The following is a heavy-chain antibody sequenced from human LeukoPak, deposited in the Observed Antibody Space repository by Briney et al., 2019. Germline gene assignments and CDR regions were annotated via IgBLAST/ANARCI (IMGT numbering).Heavy chain of an antibody. D-gene: IGHD1-26*01. CDR3: ARDLVGATALGAFDI. J-gene: IGHJ3*02. CDR1: GFTFSSYS. CDR2: ISSSSSYI. Sequence: PGGSLRLSCAASGFTFSSYSMNWVRQAPGKGLEWVSSISSSSSYIYYADSVKGRFTISRDNAKNSLYLQMNSLRAEDTAVYYCARDLVGATALGAFDIWGQGTMVTVSS. V-gene: IGHV3-21*01.